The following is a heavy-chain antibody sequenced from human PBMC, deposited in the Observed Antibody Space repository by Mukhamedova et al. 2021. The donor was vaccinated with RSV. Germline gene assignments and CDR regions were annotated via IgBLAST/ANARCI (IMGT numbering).Heavy chain of an antibody. J-gene: IGHJ4*02. V-gene: IGHV3-30*07. CDR1: GFTFSHYA. Sequence: GFTFSHYAMQWVRQTPGKGLEWVAGTSYDGTNKFYAASVKGRFTISRDNSKDLLYLQMKSLRGDDTPVYFFASGETTLANDYWGQ. CDR3: ASGETTLANDY. CDR2: TSYDGTNK. D-gene: IGHD1-1*01.